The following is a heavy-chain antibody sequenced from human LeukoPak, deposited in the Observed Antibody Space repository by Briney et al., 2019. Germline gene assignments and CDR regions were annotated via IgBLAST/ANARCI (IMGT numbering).Heavy chain of an antibody. D-gene: IGHD3-10*01. J-gene: IGHJ4*02. CDR1: VYRFMGSS. Sequence: PRESLQVSCKGTVYRFMGSSIGGVRQMHGKGLEWMGIIYPGDSDTRNSPSFQGQFTISSDKSISTAYLQWSSLKASDTAMYYGARLTMVRGVTKHFDYWGQGTLVTVSS. CDR3: ARLTMVRGVTKHFDY. V-gene: IGHV5-51*01. CDR2: IYPGDSDT.